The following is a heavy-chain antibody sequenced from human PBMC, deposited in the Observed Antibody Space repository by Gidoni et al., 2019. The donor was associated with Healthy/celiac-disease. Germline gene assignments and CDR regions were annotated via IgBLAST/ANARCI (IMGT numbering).Heavy chain of an antibody. CDR3: ASGDYGAGYGMDV. CDR2: IIPILGIE. V-gene: IGHV1-69*02. J-gene: IGHJ6*02. D-gene: IGHD3-16*01. CDR1: GGTFSSYT. Sequence: QVQLVQSGAEVKKPGSSVKVSCKASGGTFSSYTISWVRQAPGQGLEWMGRIIPILGIENYAQKFQGRVTITADKSTSTAYMELSSLRSEDTAVDYCASGDYGAGYGMDVWGQGTTVTVSS.